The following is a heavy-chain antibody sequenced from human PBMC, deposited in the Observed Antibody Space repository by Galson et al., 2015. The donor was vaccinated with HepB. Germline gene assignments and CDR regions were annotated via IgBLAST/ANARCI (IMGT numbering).Heavy chain of an antibody. CDR3: NSFDCSSTSCYYYYMDV. CDR1: GFTFSDYY. J-gene: IGHJ6*03. V-gene: IGHV3-11*01. CDR2: ISSSGSTI. Sequence: SLRLSCAASGFTFSDYYMSWIRQAPGKGLEWVSYISSSGSTIYYADSVKGRFTISRDNAKDSLYLQMNSLRAEDTAVYYCNSFDCSSTSCYYYYMDVWGKGTTVTVSS. D-gene: IGHD2-2*01.